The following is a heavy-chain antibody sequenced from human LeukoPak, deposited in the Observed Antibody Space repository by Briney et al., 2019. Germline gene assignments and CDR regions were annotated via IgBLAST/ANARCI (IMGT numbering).Heavy chain of an antibody. D-gene: IGHD2-15*01. J-gene: IGHJ4*02. V-gene: IGHV1-18*01. CDR1: GYTFTSYG. CDR2: ISAYNGNT. Sequence: ASVKVSCKASGYTFTSYGISWVRQAPGQGLEWMGWISAYNGNTNYAQKLQGRVTMTTDTSTSTAYMELRSLRSDDTAVYHCARERGTYLYCSGGTCPPDYWGQGTLVTVSS. CDR3: ARERGTYLYCSGGTCPPDY.